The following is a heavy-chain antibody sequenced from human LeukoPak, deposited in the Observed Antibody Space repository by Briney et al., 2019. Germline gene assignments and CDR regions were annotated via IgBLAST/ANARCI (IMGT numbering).Heavy chain of an antibody. Sequence: GGSLRLSCAASGFTFSSYAMSWVRQAPGKGLEWVANIKQDGSEKYYVDSVKGRFTISRDNAKNSLYLQMNSLRAEDTAVYYCARDQEGIRYWFDPWGQGTLVTVSS. CDR1: GFTFSSYA. V-gene: IGHV3-7*01. CDR2: IKQDGSEK. J-gene: IGHJ5*02. CDR3: ARDQEGIRYWFDP.